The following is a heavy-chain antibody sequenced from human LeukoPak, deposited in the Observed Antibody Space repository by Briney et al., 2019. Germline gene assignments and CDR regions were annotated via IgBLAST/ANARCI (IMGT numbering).Heavy chain of an antibody. CDR3: ARDMHQLGYYYYYMDV. J-gene: IGHJ6*03. D-gene: IGHD2-2*01. CDR1: GFTFSSYA. V-gene: IGHV3-64*01. Sequence: PGGSLRLSCAASGFTFSSYAMHWVRQAPGKGLEYVSAISSNGGSTYYANSVKGRFTISRDNSKNTLYLQMGSLRAEDMAVYYCARDMHQLGYYYYYMDVWGKGTTVTVSS. CDR2: ISSNGGST.